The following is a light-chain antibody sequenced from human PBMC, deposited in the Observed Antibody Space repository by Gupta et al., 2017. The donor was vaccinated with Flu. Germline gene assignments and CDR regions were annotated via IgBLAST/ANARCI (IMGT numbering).Light chain of an antibody. CDR1: QSVLYSANNKKY. CDR3: HQYYSTPHT. J-gene: IGKJ1*01. Sequence: DIVMTQSPDSLAVSLGERATINCKSSQSVLYSANNKKYLAWYQQKPGQPPKLLIYWASIRESGVPDRFSGSGSETEFTLTISSLQAEDVAVYDCHQYYSTPHTFGQGTKVELK. V-gene: IGKV4-1*01. CDR2: WAS.